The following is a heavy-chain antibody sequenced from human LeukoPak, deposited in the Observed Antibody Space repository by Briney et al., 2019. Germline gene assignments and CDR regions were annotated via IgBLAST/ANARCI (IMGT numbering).Heavy chain of an antibody. CDR2: IYYSGST. J-gene: IGHJ4*02. CDR3: AQGGDYSSSSVFDY. CDR1: GGSISSGDYY. Sequence: SQTLSLTCTVSGGSISSGDYYWSWIRQPPGKGLEWIGYIYYSGSTYYNPSLKSRVTISADTSKNQFSLKLSSVTAADTAVYYCAQGGDYSSSSVFDYWGQGTLVTVSS. V-gene: IGHV4-30-4*08. D-gene: IGHD6-6*01.